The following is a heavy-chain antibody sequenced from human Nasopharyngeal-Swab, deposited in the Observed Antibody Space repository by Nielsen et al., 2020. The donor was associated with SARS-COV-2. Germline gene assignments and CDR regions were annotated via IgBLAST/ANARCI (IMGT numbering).Heavy chain of an antibody. J-gene: IGHJ4*02. CDR2: ISAYNGNT. D-gene: IGHD3-10*02. Sequence: ASVKVSCKASGYTFTSYGISWVRQAPGQGLEWMGWISAYNGNTNYAQKLQGRVTMTTDTSTSTAYMELSSLRSEDTAVYYCARDDPESPMVGAWYFDYWGQGTLVTVSS. CDR1: GYTFTSYG. CDR3: ARDDPESPMVGAWYFDY. V-gene: IGHV1-18*01.